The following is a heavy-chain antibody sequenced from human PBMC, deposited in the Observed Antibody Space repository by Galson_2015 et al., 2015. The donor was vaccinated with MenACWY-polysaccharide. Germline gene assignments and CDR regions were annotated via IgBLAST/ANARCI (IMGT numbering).Heavy chain of an antibody. J-gene: IGHJ4*02. V-gene: IGHV6-1*01. D-gene: IGHD5-24*01. CDR3: ARDRGRHSHGPPYYFDF. CDR2: TYYRSQWYT. CDR1: GDSVSSHPAS. Sequence: RAISGDSVSSHPASWNWIRQSPSRGLEWLGRTYYRSQWYTDYAVSVKSRIAINADASRNQFSLQLSSVTPDDTAVYYCARDRGRHSHGPPYYFDFWGRGTLVTVSS.